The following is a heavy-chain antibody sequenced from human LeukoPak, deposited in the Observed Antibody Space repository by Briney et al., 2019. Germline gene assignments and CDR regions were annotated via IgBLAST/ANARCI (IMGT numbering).Heavy chain of an antibody. V-gene: IGHV1-46*03. CDR2: INPSGGST. D-gene: IGHD3-3*01. J-gene: IGHJ5*02. CDR1: GYTFTSYY. Sequence: ASVKVSCKASGYTFTSYYMHWVRQAPGQGLEWMGIINPSGGSTSYAQKFQGRVTMTRDTFTSTVYMELSSLRSEDTAVYYCARGGTIFGVVIPYNWFDPWGQGTLVAVSS. CDR3: ARGGTIFGVVIPYNWFDP.